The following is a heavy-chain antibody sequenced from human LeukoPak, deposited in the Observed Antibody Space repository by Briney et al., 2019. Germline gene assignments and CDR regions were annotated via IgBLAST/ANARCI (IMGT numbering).Heavy chain of an antibody. CDR3: ARCGNLWDFDF. CDR2: IYPGDSDT. V-gene: IGHV5-51*01. J-gene: IGHJ3*01. CDR1: GYSFTTYW. Sequence: GESLKISCQASGYSFTTYWIGWVRQMPGRGLEWMGIIYPGDSDTRYSPSFQGQVTISADKSISTAYLQWSSLKVSDTAMYYCARCGNLWDFDFWGQGTMVTVSS. D-gene: IGHD1-14*01.